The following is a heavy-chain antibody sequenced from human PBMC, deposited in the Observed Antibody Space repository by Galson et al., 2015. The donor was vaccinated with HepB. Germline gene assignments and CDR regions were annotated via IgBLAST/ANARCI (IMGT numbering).Heavy chain of an antibody. CDR1: GFTFSDYY. D-gene: IGHD5-12*01. Sequence: SLRLSCAASGFTFSDYYMSWIRQAPGKGLEWVSYISSSSSYTNYADSVKGRFTISRDNAKNSLYLQMNSLRAEDTAVYYCAAPAWYSGYDRGNPTADYWGQGTLVTVSS. CDR3: AAPAWYSGYDRGNPTADY. CDR2: ISSSSSYT. J-gene: IGHJ4*02. V-gene: IGHV3-11*06.